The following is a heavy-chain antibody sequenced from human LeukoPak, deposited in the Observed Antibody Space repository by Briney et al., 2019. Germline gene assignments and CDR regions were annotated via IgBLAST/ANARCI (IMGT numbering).Heavy chain of an antibody. J-gene: IGHJ5*02. V-gene: IGHV1-69*13. CDR1: GGTFSSYA. CDR2: IIPIFGTA. CDR3: ARKRKTTVVTPGDNWFDP. Sequence: ASVKVSCKASGGTFSSYAISWVRQAPGQGLEWMGGIIPIFGTANYAQKFQGRVTITADESTSTAYMELSSLRSEDTAVYYCARKRKTTVVTPGDNWFDPWGQGTLVTVSS. D-gene: IGHD4-23*01.